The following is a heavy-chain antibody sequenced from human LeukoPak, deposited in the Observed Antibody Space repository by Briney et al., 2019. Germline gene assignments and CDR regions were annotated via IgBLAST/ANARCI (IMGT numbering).Heavy chain of an antibody. Sequence: GGSLRLSCAASGFTFSSYAMHWVRQAPGRGLEWVAVISYDGSNKYYADSVKGRFTISRDNSKNTLYLQMNSLRAEDTAVYYCARESAAGRYFDWFAPYYYYGMDVWGQGTTVTVSS. V-gene: IGHV3-30-3*01. CDR1: GFTFSSYA. CDR2: ISYDGSNK. J-gene: IGHJ6*02. D-gene: IGHD3-9*01. CDR3: ARESAAGRYFDWFAPYYYYGMDV.